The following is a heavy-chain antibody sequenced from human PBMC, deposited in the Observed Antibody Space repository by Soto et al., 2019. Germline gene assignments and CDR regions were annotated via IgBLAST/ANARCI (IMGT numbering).Heavy chain of an antibody. V-gene: IGHV3-43D*04. CDR2: ISWDGGST. CDR3: AKDKKYSSSWYYFDY. D-gene: IGHD6-13*01. CDR1: GFTFDDYA. J-gene: IGHJ4*02. Sequence: LRLSCAASGFTFDDYAMHWVRQAPGKGLEWVSLISWDGGSTYYADSVKGRFTISRDNSKNSLYLQMNSLRAEDTALYYCAKDKKYSSSWYYFDYWGQGTLVTVS.